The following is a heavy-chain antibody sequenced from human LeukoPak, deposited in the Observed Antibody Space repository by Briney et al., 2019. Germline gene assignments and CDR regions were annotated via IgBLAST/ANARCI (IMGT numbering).Heavy chain of an antibody. CDR1: GFPFTSYW. J-gene: IGHJ4*02. CDR2: INQDGSGI. Sequence: RGSLRLSCAGSGFPFTSYWMNWVRQSPGKGLEWVANINQDGSGIYYADSVKGRFTISRDNAKNSLYLQMNSLRAEDTAVYYCARDLRVGSGYDTWGQGTLVTVSS. D-gene: IGHD5-12*01. V-gene: IGHV3-7*01. CDR3: ARDLRVGSGYDT.